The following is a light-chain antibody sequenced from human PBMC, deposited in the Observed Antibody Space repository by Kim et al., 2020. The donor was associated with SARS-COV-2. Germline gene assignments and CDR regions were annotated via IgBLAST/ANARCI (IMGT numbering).Light chain of an antibody. CDR2: EVS. CDR1: QSLLHRDVKTY. Sequence: QPASISCKSSQSLLHRDVKTYLYWCLQKACQSPQLLIYEVSKRFSGVPDRISGSGSGTDFTLSISRVEAEDVGIYYCMQSIQLPDTFGQGTKLEI. J-gene: IGKJ2*01. V-gene: IGKV2D-29*02. CDR3: MQSIQLPDT.